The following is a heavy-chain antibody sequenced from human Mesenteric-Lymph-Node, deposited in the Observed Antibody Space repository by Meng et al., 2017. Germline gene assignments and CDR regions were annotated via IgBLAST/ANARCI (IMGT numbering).Heavy chain of an antibody. D-gene: IGHD2-2*01. J-gene: IGHJ4*02. Sequence: LQAPGPGLVKPSQTRSFTSSVSRAPTSSGGYYWSWIRQHPGKGLEWIGYIHDSGSTYYNPSLKSRVTISVDKSKNQFSLKLSSVTAADTAMYYCARGGGCSSSSCDLDYWGQGVLVTVSS. CDR2: IHDSGST. CDR1: RAPTSSGGYY. CDR3: ARGGGCSSSSCDLDY. V-gene: IGHV4-31*03.